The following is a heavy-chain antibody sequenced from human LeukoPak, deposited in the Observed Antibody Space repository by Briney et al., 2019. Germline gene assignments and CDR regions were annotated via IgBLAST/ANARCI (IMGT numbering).Heavy chain of an antibody. CDR1: GGSISSGGYS. V-gene: IGHV4-30-2*01. Sequence: SETLSLTCAVSGGSISSGGYSWSWIRQPPGKGLEWIGYIYHSGSTYYNPSLKSRVTISVDTSKNQFSLKLSSVTAADTAAYYCARDGGVAAAGTGFNYWGQGTLVTVSS. CDR3: ARDGGVAAAGTGFNY. J-gene: IGHJ4*02. D-gene: IGHD6-13*01. CDR2: IYHSGST.